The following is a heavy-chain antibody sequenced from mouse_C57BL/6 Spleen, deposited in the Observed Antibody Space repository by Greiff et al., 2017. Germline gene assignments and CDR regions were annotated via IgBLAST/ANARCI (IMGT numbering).Heavy chain of an antibody. V-gene: IGHV1-52*01. Sequence: VQLQQPGAELVRPGSSVKLSCKASGYTFTSYWMHWVKQRPIQGLEWIGNIDPSDSETHYNQKFKDKATLTVDKSSSTAYMQLSSLTSEDSAVYYCARKGELYAMDYWGQGTSVTVSS. CDR3: ARKGELYAMDY. J-gene: IGHJ4*01. CDR1: GYTFTSYW. CDR2: IDPSDSET.